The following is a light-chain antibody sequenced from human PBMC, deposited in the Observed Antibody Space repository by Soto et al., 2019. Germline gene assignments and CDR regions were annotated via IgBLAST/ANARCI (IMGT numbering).Light chain of an antibody. CDR3: QHADSFPLIT. CDR2: DAS. J-gene: IGKJ5*01. Sequence: EIVMTQSPATLSVSPGERATLSCRASQSVSSCLAWYQQKPGQAPRLLIYDASNRATGIPARFSGSGSGTDFTLTISSLQPEDFATYYCQHADSFPLITFGQGTRLEIK. V-gene: IGKV3-11*01. CDR1: QSVSSC.